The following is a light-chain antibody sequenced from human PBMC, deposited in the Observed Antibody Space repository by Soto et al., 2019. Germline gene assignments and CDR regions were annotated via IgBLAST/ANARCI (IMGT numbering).Light chain of an antibody. CDR3: CSYAGGRTV. Sequence: QPVLTQPASVSGSPGQSITISCTGTNSDVGSYNLVSWYQQHPGKAPKLMIYEGSKRPSGVSNRFSGSRSGNTASLTISGLQAEDEADYYCCSYAGGRTVFGGGTKLTVL. CDR1: NSDVGSYNL. V-gene: IGLV2-23*01. CDR2: EGS. J-gene: IGLJ3*02.